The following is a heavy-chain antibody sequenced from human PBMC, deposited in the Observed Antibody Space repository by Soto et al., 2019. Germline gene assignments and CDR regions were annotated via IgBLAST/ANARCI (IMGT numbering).Heavy chain of an antibody. CDR1: GGSISTSSYF. V-gene: IGHV4-39*01. D-gene: IGHD3-10*02. J-gene: IGHJ4*02. CDR3: AGHRWCSGSYSGLLDV. Sequence: QLQLQESGPGLVKPSETLSLTCSVSGGSISTSSYFWVWIRQPPGQGLEWVGAVHYSGSANYRSSLQSRVTISVEMSQNQITLRLGSVTASDTAVDYCAGHRWCSGSYSGLLDVWGQGALVTVSS. CDR2: VHYSGSA.